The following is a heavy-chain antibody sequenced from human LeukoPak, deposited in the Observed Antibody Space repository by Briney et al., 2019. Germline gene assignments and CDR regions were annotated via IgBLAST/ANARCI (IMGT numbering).Heavy chain of an antibody. Sequence: EASVKVSCKASGYTFTGYYMHWVRQAPGQGLEWMGWINPNSGGTNYAQKFQGRVTMTRDTSISTAYMELSRLRSDDTAVYYCARGAPVGYSYGYTHLDYWGQGTLVTVSS. V-gene: IGHV1-2*02. CDR1: GYTFTGYY. D-gene: IGHD5-18*01. CDR2: INPNSGGT. J-gene: IGHJ4*02. CDR3: ARGAPVGYSYGYTHLDY.